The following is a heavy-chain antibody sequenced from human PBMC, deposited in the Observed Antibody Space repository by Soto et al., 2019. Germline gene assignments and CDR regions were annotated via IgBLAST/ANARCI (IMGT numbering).Heavy chain of an antibody. J-gene: IGHJ2*01. CDR3: ARERFSGITMIVVVINGWYFDL. Sequence: PSETLSLTCAVYGGSFSGYYWSWIRQPPGKGLEWIGEINHSGSTNYNPSLKSRVTISVDTSKNQFSLKLSSVTAADTAVYYCARERFSGITMIVVVINGWYFDLWGSGTLVTVSS. CDR1: GGSFSGYY. CDR2: INHSGST. V-gene: IGHV4-34*01. D-gene: IGHD3-22*01.